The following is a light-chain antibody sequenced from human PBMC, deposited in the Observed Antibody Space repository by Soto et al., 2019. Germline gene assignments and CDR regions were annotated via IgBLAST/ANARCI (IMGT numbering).Light chain of an antibody. CDR3: QQFNTYPT. Sequence: AIHVTQSPSSLSASFGDRVTITFRASQGISSALAWYQQKPGKAPKLLISHASSLESGVPSRFSGSGSGTDFTLTISSLQPDDFATYHCQQFNTYPTFGGGTKVDIK. CDR2: HAS. J-gene: IGKJ4*01. V-gene: IGKV1-13*02. CDR1: QGISSA.